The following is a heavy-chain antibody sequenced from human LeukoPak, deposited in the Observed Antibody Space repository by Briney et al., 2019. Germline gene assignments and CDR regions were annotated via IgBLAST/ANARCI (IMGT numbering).Heavy chain of an antibody. J-gene: IGHJ4*02. V-gene: IGHV4-4*08. Sequence: SETLSLTCTVSGGSISSYHWSWIRQPPGKGLQWIGFIYSSGSTNYNPSLKSRVTISVDTSNTQFSLKLGSVTAANTAVYYCGRLRGVMTTVTSIFDSWGQGTLVTVSS. CDR3: GRLRGVMTTVTSIFDS. CDR1: GGSISSYH. CDR2: IYSSGST. D-gene: IGHD4-17*01.